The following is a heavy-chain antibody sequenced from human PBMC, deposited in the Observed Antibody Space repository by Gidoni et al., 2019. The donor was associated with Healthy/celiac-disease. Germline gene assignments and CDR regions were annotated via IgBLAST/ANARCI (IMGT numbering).Heavy chain of an antibody. Sequence: EVQLVESGGGLVQTGGSLRLSCAASGFTFSSYAMSWVRQAPGKGLEWVSAISGIGGSTYYADSVKVLFTISRDNSKNTLYLQMNSLRAEDTAVYDCANPLISPTSGYWGQGTLVTVSS. J-gene: IGHJ4*02. CDR3: ANPLISPTSGY. D-gene: IGHD3-10*01. CDR1: GFTFSSYA. CDR2: ISGIGGST. V-gene: IGHV3-23*04.